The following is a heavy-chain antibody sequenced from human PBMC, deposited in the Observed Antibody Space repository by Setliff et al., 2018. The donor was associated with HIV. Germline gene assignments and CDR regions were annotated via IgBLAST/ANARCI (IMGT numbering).Heavy chain of an antibody. D-gene: IGHD5-12*01. CDR1: GGSISSSSYY. CDR2: IYYSGST. J-gene: IGHJ6*03. Sequence: PSETLSLTCTVSGGSISSSSYYWGWIRQPPGKGLEWIGSIYYSGSTYYNPSLKSRVTISVDTSKNQFSLKLSSVTAADTAVHYCARQGGYSGYGFYYYYYYMDVWGKGTTVTVSS. V-gene: IGHV4-39*01. CDR3: ARQGGYSGYGFYYYYYYMDV.